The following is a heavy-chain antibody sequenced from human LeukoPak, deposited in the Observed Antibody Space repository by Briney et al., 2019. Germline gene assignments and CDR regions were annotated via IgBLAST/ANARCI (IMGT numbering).Heavy chain of an antibody. CDR2: INAGNGNT. Sequence: ASVKVSFTASGYTFTSYAMHWVRQAPGQRLEWMGWINAGNGNTKYSQKFQGRVTITRDTSASTAYMELSSLRSEDTAVYYCARGEDTAMVTWFDPWGQGTLVTVSS. D-gene: IGHD5-18*01. CDR1: GYTFTSYA. CDR3: ARGEDTAMVTWFDP. J-gene: IGHJ5*02. V-gene: IGHV1-3*01.